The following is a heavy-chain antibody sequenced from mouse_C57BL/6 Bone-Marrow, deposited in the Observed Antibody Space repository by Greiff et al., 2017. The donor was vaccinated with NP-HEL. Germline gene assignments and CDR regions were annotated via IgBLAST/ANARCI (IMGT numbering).Heavy chain of an antibody. Sequence: QVQLQQPGAELVKPGASVKMSCKASGYTFTSYWITWVKQRPGQGLEWIGDIYPGSGSTNYNEKFKGKATLTVDTSSSTAYMQLSSLTSEDSAVYYFATYYSNYWYFDVWGTGTTVTGSS. CDR1: GYTFTSYW. CDR2: IYPGSGST. J-gene: IGHJ1*03. V-gene: IGHV1-55*01. CDR3: ATYYSNYWYFDV. D-gene: IGHD2-5*01.